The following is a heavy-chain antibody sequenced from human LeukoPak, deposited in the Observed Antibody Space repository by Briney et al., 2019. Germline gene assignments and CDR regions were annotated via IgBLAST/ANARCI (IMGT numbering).Heavy chain of an antibody. V-gene: IGHV5-51*01. Sequence: PGGSLRLSCAASGYSFTSYWIGWVRQMPGKGLEWMGIIYPGDSDTRYSPSFQGQVTISADKSISTAYLQWSSLKASDTAMYYCAQGSGNYYFDYWGQGTLVTVSS. J-gene: IGHJ4*02. D-gene: IGHD3-10*01. CDR3: AQGSGNYYFDY. CDR2: IYPGDSDT. CDR1: GYSFTSYW.